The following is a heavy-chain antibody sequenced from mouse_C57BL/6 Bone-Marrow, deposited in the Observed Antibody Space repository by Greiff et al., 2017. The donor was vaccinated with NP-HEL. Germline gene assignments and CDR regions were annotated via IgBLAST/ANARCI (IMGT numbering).Heavy chain of an antibody. V-gene: IGHV14-2*01. D-gene: IGHD2-3*01. J-gene: IGHJ2*01. Sequence: EVQLQQSGAELVKPGASVKLSCTASGFNITDYYMHWVKQRTEQGLEWIGRIDPEDGATKYAPKLQGKATITADTSSNTAYLQLSSLTSDDTAVYYCARAYDGYYGFYYFDYWGKGTTLTVST. CDR1: GFNITDYY. CDR2: IDPEDGAT. CDR3: ARAYDGYYGFYYFDY.